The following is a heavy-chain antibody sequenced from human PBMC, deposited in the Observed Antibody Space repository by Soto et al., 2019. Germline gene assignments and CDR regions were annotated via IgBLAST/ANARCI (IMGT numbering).Heavy chain of an antibody. CDR1: GGSISSYY. V-gene: IGHV4-59*01. J-gene: IGHJ4*02. D-gene: IGHD3-3*01. CDR3: ASLDYDRYFDY. CDR2: IYYSGST. Sequence: QVQLQESGPGLVKPSETLSLTCIVSGGSISSYYWNWIRQPPGKGLEWIGYIYYSGSTNYNPSLKSRVTMSVDTSKNQFSLRLSSVTAADTSVYYCASLDYDRYFDYWGQGTLVAVSS.